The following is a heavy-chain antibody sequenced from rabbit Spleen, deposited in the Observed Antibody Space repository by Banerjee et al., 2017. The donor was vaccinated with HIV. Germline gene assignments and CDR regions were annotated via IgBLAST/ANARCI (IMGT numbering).Heavy chain of an antibody. CDR2: IYGGSSGNT. V-gene: IGHV1S45*01. J-gene: IGHJ4*01. CDR3: VRDQAGDAGYGPYYFNL. Sequence: QEQLVESGGGLVQPEGSLTLTCKASGFTISSSYYMSWVRQAPGKGLEWIGYIYGGSSGNTYYANWAKGRFTISKTSSTTVTLQMTSLTAADTAIYFCVRDQAGDAGYGPYYFNLWGPGTLVTV. CDR1: GFTISSSYY. D-gene: IGHD4-2*01.